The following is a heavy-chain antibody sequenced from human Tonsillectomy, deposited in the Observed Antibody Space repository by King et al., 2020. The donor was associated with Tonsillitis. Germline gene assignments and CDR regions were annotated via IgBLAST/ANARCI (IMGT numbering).Heavy chain of an antibody. D-gene: IGHD5-18*01. CDR2: IYYSGST. Sequence: QLQESGPGLVKPSETLSLICTVSGDSIRSSGYYWGWIRQFPGKELEWIGSIYYSGSTYQNPSLKSRVTISVDTSKNQFSLKLNSVTAADTAIYYCARRGHSYGQYDYWGQGTLVTVSS. V-gene: IGHV4-39*07. CDR1: GDSIRSSGYY. J-gene: IGHJ4*02. CDR3: ARRGHSYGQYDY.